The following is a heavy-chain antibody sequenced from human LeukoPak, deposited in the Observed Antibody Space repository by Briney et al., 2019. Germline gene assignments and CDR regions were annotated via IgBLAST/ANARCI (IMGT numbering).Heavy chain of an antibody. CDR3: AKGGDIVVVVAATRFDY. Sequence: PGGSLRLSCAASGFTFSSYGMHWVRQAPGKGLEWVAVIWYDGSNKYYADSVKGRFTISRDNSKNTLYLQMNSLRAKDTAVYYCAKGGDIVVVVAATRFDYWGQGTLVTVSS. CDR2: IWYDGSNK. J-gene: IGHJ4*02. CDR1: GFTFSSYG. V-gene: IGHV3-33*06. D-gene: IGHD2-15*01.